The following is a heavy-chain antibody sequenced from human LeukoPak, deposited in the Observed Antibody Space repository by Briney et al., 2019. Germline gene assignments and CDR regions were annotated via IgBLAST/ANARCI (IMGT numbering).Heavy chain of an antibody. D-gene: IGHD2-15*01. CDR3: VRDNPFAARGWWSAP. J-gene: IGHJ5*02. Sequence: GASVKVSCKASGFTFTGYYMHWVRQAPGQGLEWMGIINPSGHITNYAQKFQGRLTVTRDTPTSTVYMELSSLRSDDTAVYYCVRDNPFAARGWWSAPGGRGTLVTAPS. CDR2: INPSGHIT. V-gene: IGHV1-46*01. CDR1: GFTFTGYY.